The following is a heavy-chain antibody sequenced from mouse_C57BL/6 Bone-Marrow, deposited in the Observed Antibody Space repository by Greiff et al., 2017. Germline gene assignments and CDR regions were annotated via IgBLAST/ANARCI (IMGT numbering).Heavy chain of an antibody. V-gene: IGHV1-81*01. D-gene: IGHD1-1*02. Sequence: QVQLKQSGAELARPGASVKLSCTASGYTFTSYGISWVKQRPGQGLEWIGEIYPRSGNTYYNEKFKGKATLTADKSSSTAYMDLRSLTSEDSAVYFCARTGGNQDRCFDVWGTGTTVTVSS. CDR1: GYTFTSYG. CDR3: ARTGGNQDRCFDV. CDR2: IYPRSGNT. J-gene: IGHJ1*03.